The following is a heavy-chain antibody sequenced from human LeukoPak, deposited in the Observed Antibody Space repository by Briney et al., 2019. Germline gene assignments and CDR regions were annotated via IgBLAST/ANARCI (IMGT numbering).Heavy chain of an antibody. CDR2: IYADGNT. CDR3: ARDSYGDANFDS. V-gene: IGHV3-53*01. D-gene: IGHD4-17*01. J-gene: IGHJ4*02. Sequence: GGSLRLSCAASGFLVNTNYMTWVRQAPGRGLEWVSFIYADGNTYYADSVKGRFTISRDISKNAVYLQMNSLRAEDTAVYYCARDSYGDANFDSWGQGTLVTVSS. CDR1: GFLVNTNY.